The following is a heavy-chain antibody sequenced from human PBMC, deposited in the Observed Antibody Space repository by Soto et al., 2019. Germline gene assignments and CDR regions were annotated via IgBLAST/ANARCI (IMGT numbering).Heavy chain of an antibody. V-gene: IGHV3-64*01. Sequence: EVQLVESGGGLVQPGGSLRLSCAASGFTFSRYAMYWVRQAPGKGLEYVSVISSNGGSTHYANSVKGRFTISRDNSKNTLYLQMGSLRAEDMAVYYCARGLGYSYGPEDWGQGTLVTVSS. D-gene: IGHD5-18*01. CDR1: GFTFSRYA. CDR2: ISSNGGST. CDR3: ARGLGYSYGPED. J-gene: IGHJ4*02.